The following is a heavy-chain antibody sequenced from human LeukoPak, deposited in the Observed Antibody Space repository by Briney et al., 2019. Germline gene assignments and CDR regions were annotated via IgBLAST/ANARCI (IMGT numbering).Heavy chain of an antibody. CDR1: GGSISSYY. J-gene: IGHJ4*02. CDR2: IYYSGST. Sequence: PPETLSLTCTVSGGSISSYYWSWIRQPPGKGPEWIGYIYYSGSTNYNPSLKSRVTISVDTSKNQFSLKLSSVTAADTAVYYCARVRSAGYFDYWGQGTLVTVSS. V-gene: IGHV4-59*01. CDR3: ARVRSAGYFDY. D-gene: IGHD1-26*01.